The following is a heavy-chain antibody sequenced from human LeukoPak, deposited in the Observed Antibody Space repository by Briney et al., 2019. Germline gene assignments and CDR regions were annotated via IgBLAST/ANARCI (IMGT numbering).Heavy chain of an antibody. D-gene: IGHD3-22*01. CDR2: IYYSGST. Sequence: SQTLSLTCTVSGGSISSGDYYWSWIRQPPGKGLERIGYIYYSGSTYYNPSLKSRVTISVDTSKNQFSLKLSSVTAADTAVYYCARDWRVYYDSSGYYYPYYYYGMDVWGQGTTVTVSS. J-gene: IGHJ6*02. V-gene: IGHV4-30-4*01. CDR1: GGSISSGDYY. CDR3: ARDWRVYYDSSGYYYPYYYYGMDV.